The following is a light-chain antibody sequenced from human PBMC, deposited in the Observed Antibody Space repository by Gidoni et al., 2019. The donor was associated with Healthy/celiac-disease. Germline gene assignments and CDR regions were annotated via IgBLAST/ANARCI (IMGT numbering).Light chain of an antibody. V-gene: IGKV4-1*01. J-gene: IGKJ4*01. CDR2: WAS. CDR3: QQYYSTPLT. Sequence: DSVMTQAPDSLAVSLGERATINCKSSQSVLYSSNNKNYLAWYQQKPGQPPKLLIYWASTRVSGVPDRFSGSGSGTAFTLPISSLQAEDVAVYYCQQYYSTPLTFGGGTKVEIK. CDR1: QSVLYSSNNKNY.